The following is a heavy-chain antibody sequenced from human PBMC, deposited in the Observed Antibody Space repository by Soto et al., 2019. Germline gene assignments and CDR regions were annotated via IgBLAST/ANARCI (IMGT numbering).Heavy chain of an antibody. Sequence: GGSLRLSCSASGFTFSSYAMHWVRQAPGKGLEYVSAISSNGGSTYYADSVKGRFTISRDNYKNTLYLQMSSLRAEDTAVYYCVKDLSSGYYYFDYWGQGTLVTVSS. V-gene: IGHV3-64D*06. J-gene: IGHJ4*02. D-gene: IGHD3-22*01. CDR2: ISSNGGST. CDR3: VKDLSSGYYYFDY. CDR1: GFTFSSYA.